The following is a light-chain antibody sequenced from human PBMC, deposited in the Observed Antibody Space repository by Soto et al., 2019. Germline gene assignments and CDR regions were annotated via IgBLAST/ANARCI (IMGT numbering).Light chain of an antibody. Sequence: DIQMTQSPSSLSASVGDRVTITCRASQSITNYLNWYQQKPGKAPKLLMYAISTLQSGVPSRFGGSGSGTEFTLTISSLQPDDFATYYCQQSYSTPYTFDQGTKVDIK. J-gene: IGKJ2*01. CDR1: QSITNY. CDR3: QQSYSTPYT. CDR2: AIS. V-gene: IGKV1-39*01.